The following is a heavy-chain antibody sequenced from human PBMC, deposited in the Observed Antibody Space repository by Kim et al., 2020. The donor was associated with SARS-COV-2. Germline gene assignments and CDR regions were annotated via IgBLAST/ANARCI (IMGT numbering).Heavy chain of an antibody. V-gene: IGHV1-46*01. CDR2: INPSGGRT. CDR1: GYTFTSYY. Sequence: ASVKVSCKASGYTFTSYYMHWVRQAPGQGLEWMGIINPSGGRTTYAQKFQGRATMPRDTSTSTVYMELSSLRSEDTAVYYCARDDQHYYSMDVWGQGTTV. J-gene: IGHJ6*02. CDR3: ARDDQHYYSMDV.